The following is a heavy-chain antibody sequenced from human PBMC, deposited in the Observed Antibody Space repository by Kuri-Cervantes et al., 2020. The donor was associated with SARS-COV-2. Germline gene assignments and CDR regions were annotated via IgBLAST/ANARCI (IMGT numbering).Heavy chain of an antibody. CDR2: IYYSGST. CDR1: GGSISSSSYY. V-gene: IGHV4-39*01. Sequence: ESLKISCTVSGGSISSSSYYWGWIRQPPGKGLEWIGSIYYSGSTYYNPSLKSRVTISVDTSKNQFSLKLSSVTAADTAVYYCASLLSYYDYVWGSYWYYYFDYRGQGTLVTVSS. D-gene: IGHD3-16*01. CDR3: ASLLSYYDYVWGSYWYYYFDY. J-gene: IGHJ4*02.